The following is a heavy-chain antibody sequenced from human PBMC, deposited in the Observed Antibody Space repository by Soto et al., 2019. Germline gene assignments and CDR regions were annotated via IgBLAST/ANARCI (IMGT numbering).Heavy chain of an antibody. CDR1: GFTFDDYM. V-gene: IGHV3-43*01. Sequence: PGGSLRLSCEASGFTFDDYMMHWVRQAPGKGLEWISLISWDGGSIDYADSIKGRFTVSRDNSKNSLFLDMHSLKTEDTAFYYCAKEGNGGASLDYWGQGTLVTVSS. J-gene: IGHJ4*02. CDR2: ISWDGGSI. CDR3: AKEGNGGASLDY. D-gene: IGHD2-21*01.